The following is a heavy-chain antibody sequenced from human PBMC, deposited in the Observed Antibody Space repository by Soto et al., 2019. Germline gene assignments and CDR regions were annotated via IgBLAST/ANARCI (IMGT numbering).Heavy chain of an antibody. Sequence: SETLSLTCAVYGGSFSGYYWSWIRQPPGKGLEWIGEINHSGSTNYNPSLKSRVTISVDTSKNQFSLKLSSVTAADTAVYYCARESAVAVSYYFDYWGQGTLVTVSS. CDR1: GGSFSGYY. CDR3: ARESAVAVSYYFDY. J-gene: IGHJ4*02. D-gene: IGHD6-19*01. CDR2: INHSGST. V-gene: IGHV4-34*01.